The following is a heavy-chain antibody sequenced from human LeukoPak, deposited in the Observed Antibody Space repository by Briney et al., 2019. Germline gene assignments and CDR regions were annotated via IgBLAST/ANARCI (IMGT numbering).Heavy chain of an antibody. Sequence: GGSLRLSCAASGFTFSSYWMSWVRQAPGKGLEWVANIKKDGSEKKYVDSVKGRFTISRDNAENLLYLEMNSLRAEDTAVYYCARVPYYYYMDVWGKGTTVTVSS. CDR2: IKKDGSEK. CDR3: ARVPYYYYMDV. V-gene: IGHV3-7*01. J-gene: IGHJ6*03. CDR1: GFTFSSYW.